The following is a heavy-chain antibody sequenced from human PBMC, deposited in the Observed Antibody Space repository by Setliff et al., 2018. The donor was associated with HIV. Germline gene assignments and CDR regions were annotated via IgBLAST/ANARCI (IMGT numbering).Heavy chain of an antibody. J-gene: IGHJ6*02. CDR2: IYYSGST. V-gene: IGHV4-30-4*08. Sequence: PSETLSLTCTVSGGSISSGDYYWSWIRQPPGKGLDWIGYIYYSGSTNYNPSLKSRVTISVDTSKNQFSLKLSSVTAADTAVYYCARGHCSGTNCYGVDYYGMDVWGQGTTVTV. D-gene: IGHD2-2*01. CDR1: GGSISSGDYY. CDR3: ARGHCSGTNCYGVDYYGMDV.